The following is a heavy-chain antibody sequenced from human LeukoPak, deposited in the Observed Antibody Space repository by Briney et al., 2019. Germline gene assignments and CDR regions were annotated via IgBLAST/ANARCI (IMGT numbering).Heavy chain of an antibody. V-gene: IGHV3-74*01. CDR2: IESNGLT. D-gene: IGHD3-10*01. CDR1: GFTVSSNS. Sequence: GGSLRLSCTVSGFTVSSNSMSWVRQIPGKGLMWVSRIESNGLTLYADSVRDRFTISRDNGKNTIYLQMNSLRVDDTAIYYCAKAATYFYGSVTYDWFESWGQGTLVTVSS. CDR3: AKAATYFYGSVTYDWFES. J-gene: IGHJ5*01.